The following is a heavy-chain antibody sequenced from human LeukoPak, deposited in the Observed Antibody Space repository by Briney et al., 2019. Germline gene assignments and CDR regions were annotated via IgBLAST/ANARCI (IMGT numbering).Heavy chain of an antibody. V-gene: IGHV1-2*02. CDR3: AREYQRNLAACGTMDAFDF. Sequence: ASVKVSCKASGYTFTGYYMHWVRQAPGQGLEWMGWINPNSGGTNYAQKFQGRVTMTRDTSISTAYMELSRLRSDDTAVYYYAREYQRNLAACGTMDAFDFWGQGTMVTVSS. CDR1: GYTFTGYY. D-gene: IGHD6-13*01. J-gene: IGHJ3*01. CDR2: INPNSGGT.